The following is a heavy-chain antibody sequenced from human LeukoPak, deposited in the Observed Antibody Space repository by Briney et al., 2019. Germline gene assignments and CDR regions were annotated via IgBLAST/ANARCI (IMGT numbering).Heavy chain of an antibody. J-gene: IGHJ5*02. CDR3: ARGLFHDFWSGYYH. CDR1: GYTFTSYD. Sequence: ASVKVSCKASGYTFTSYDINWVRQATGQGLEWMGWMNPNSGNTGYAQKFQGGVTMTRNTSISTAYMELSSLRSEDTAVYYCARGLFHDFWSGYYHWGQGTLVTVSS. V-gene: IGHV1-8*01. D-gene: IGHD3-3*01. CDR2: MNPNSGNT.